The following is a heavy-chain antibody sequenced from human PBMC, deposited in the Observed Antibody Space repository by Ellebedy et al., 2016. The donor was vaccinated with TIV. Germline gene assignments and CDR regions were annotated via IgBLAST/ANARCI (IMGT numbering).Heavy chain of an antibody. J-gene: IGHJ2*01. CDR2: IWYDGSNK. Sequence: GGSLRLSXAASGFTFSSYGMHWVRQAPGKGLEWVAVIWYDGSNKYYADSVKGRFTISRDNSKNTLYLQMNSLRAEDTAVYYCAKEGTTVTSPWYFDLWGRGTLVTVSS. CDR3: AKEGTTVTSPWYFDL. CDR1: GFTFSSYG. D-gene: IGHD4-17*01. V-gene: IGHV3-30*02.